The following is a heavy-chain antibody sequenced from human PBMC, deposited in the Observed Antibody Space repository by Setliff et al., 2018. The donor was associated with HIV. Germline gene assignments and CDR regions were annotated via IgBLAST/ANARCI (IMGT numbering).Heavy chain of an antibody. CDR3: ARRIFHSSFPSFDS. CDR1: GASISSGNYY. D-gene: IGHD2-15*01. Sequence: SETLSLTCTVSGASISSGNYYWSWIRQPAGKGLEWIGRIYTSGITYYNPSLKGRFTISADTSKNQFSLKVTSVTAADTAVYYCARRIFHSSFPSFDSWGQGTLVTVSS. CDR2: IYTSGIT. V-gene: IGHV4-61*02. J-gene: IGHJ4*02.